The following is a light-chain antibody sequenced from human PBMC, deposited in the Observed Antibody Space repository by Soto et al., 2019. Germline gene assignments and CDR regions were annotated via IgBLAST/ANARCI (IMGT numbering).Light chain of an antibody. V-gene: IGKV3-15*01. J-gene: IGKJ1*01. Sequence: EIVMTQSPATLSVSPGERATLSCRASQSISSNLVWYQQKAGQAPRLLIYGASTRATGIPARFSGSGSGTDFTLTISRLEPEDFAVYYCQQYGSSLWTFGQGTKVDIK. CDR1: QSISSN. CDR2: GAS. CDR3: QQYGSSLWT.